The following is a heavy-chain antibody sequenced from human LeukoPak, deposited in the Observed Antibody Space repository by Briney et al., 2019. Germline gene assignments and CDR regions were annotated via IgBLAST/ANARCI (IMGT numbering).Heavy chain of an antibody. CDR1: GGSFSGYY. J-gene: IGHJ4*02. Sequence: SETLSLTCAVYGGSFSGYYWSWIRQPPGKGLEWIGEINHSGSTNYNPSLKSRVTISVDTSKNQFSLKLSSVTAADTAVYYCARGRVVAVAGHSPASDYWGQGTLVTVSS. V-gene: IGHV4-34*01. D-gene: IGHD6-19*01. CDR2: INHSGST. CDR3: ARGRVVAVAGHSPASDY.